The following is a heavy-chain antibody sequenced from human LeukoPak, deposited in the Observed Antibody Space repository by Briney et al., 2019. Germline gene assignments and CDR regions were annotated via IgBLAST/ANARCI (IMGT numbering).Heavy chain of an antibody. J-gene: IGHJ6*03. V-gene: IGHV3-30*03. CDR3: ARDVGYSSSWYVLDYYYYMDV. CDR1: GFTFSSYG. D-gene: IGHD6-13*01. Sequence: GGSLRLSCAASGFTFSSYGMHWVRQAPGKGLEWVAVISYDVGKKYYADSVKGRFTISRDNSKNTLYLQMNSLRAEDTAVYYCARDVGYSSSWYVLDYYYYMDVWGKGTTVTISS. CDR2: ISYDVGKK.